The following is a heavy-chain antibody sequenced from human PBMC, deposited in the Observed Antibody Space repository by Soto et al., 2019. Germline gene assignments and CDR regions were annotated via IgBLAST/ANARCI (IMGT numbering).Heavy chain of an antibody. Sequence: QVQLQESGPGLVKPSQTLSLTCTVSGGSISSDDYYWSWIRQPPGKGLEGIGYIYYRGSTCYNPSLQGRVTISVDTSKNQFSLKLRSVTVADTAVYYCARFIRRPAFDIWGQGTMVTVSS. D-gene: IGHD3-16*02. V-gene: IGHV4-30-4*01. CDR1: GGSISSDDYY. CDR2: IYYRGST. J-gene: IGHJ3*02. CDR3: ARFIRRPAFDI.